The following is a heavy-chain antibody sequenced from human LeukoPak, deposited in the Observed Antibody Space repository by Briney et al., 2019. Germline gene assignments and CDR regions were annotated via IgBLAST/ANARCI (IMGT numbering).Heavy chain of an antibody. CDR3: AREPKTGFLDY. V-gene: IGHV3-53*01. J-gene: IGHJ4*02. CDR1: GFTVSSSY. Sequence: GGSLRLSCAASGFTVSSSYMSWVRQAPGKGLEWVSVIYSGGSTYYADSVKGRFTISRDNSRNTLYLQMNSLRAEDTAVYYCAREPKTGFLDYWGQGTLVTVSS. D-gene: IGHD3-9*01. CDR2: IYSGGST.